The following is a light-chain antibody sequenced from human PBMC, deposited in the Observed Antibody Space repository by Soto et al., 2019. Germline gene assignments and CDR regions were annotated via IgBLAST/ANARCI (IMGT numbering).Light chain of an antibody. J-gene: IGKJ4*01. V-gene: IGKV3-15*01. Sequence: EIVMTQSPATLSVSPGERATLSRRASQSVNSNLAWYRQKPGQAPRLLISDASTRATGVPARFSGSGSGTEFTLTISSLQSEDSGIYYCQQYNFWPPLTFGGGTKVEI. CDR1: QSVNSN. CDR2: DAS. CDR3: QQYNFWPPLT.